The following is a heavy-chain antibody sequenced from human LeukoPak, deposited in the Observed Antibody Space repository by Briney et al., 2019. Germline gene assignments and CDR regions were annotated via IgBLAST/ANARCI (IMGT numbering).Heavy chain of an antibody. CDR2: IYPGDSDT. D-gene: IGHD3-10*01. V-gene: IGHV5-51*01. Sequence: GESLKISCKGSGYSFTTYWIGWVRQMPGKGLEWMGIIYPGDSDTTYSPSFQGQVTISADKSISTAYLQWSSLKASDTAMYYCARRDPYGFFSFDFWGQGTLVTVSS. CDR3: ARRDPYGFFSFDF. J-gene: IGHJ4*02. CDR1: GYSFTTYW.